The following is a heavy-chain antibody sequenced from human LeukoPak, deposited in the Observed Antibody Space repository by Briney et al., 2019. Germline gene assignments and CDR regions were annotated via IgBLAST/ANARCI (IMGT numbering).Heavy chain of an antibody. CDR1: GFTFSSYA. D-gene: IGHD1-1*01. Sequence: GGSLRLSCAASGFTFSSYAMHWVRQAPGKGLEWVAVISYDGSNKYYADSVKGRFTISRDNSKNTMYLQMNGLRAEDTAVYYGARERTGHDAFDIWGQGTMVTVSS. J-gene: IGHJ3*02. CDR3: ARERTGHDAFDI. V-gene: IGHV3-30-3*01. CDR2: ISYDGSNK.